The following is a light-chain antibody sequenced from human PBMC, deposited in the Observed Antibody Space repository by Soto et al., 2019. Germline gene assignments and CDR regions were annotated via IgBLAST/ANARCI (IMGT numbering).Light chain of an antibody. CDR2: ASS. CDR1: QSVNRD. CDR3: HQYNTWPPWT. V-gene: IGKV3-15*01. J-gene: IGKJ1*01. Sequence: EVVMTQSPATLSVSPGESVTLSCRASQSVNRDLAWYQQKFGQAPRLLIYASSTRATGVPARFSGSGSVTEFTLTISSLQSEDFAVYYCHQYNTWPPWTFGQGTKVEI.